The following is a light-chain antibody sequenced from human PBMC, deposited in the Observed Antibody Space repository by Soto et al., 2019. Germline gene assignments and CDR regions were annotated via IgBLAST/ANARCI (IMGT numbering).Light chain of an antibody. CDR1: QSVSSN. Sequence: EIVMTQSPATLFVSPGEKATLSCRASQSVSSNLAWYQQKPGQAPRILIYGSSPKATDIPGRFSGSGSGTEFTLTISSMQSEDFAVYYCQQYNNWPLFTFGPGTKVDIK. V-gene: IGKV3-15*01. J-gene: IGKJ3*01. CDR2: GSS. CDR3: QQYNNWPLFT.